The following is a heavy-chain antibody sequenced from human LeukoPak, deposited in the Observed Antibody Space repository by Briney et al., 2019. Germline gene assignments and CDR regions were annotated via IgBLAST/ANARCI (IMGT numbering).Heavy chain of an antibody. V-gene: IGHV4-31*03. CDR1: GGSISSGGYS. CDR3: ARGAGVSGRYYYDSSGYSYADY. J-gene: IGHJ4*02. CDR2: IYYSGST. Sequence: SETLSLTCTVSGGSISSGGYSWSWIRQHPGKGLEWIGYIYYSGSTYYNPSLKSRVTISVDTSKNQFSLKLSSVTAADTAVYYCARGAGVSGRYYYDSSGYSYADYWGQGTLVTVSS. D-gene: IGHD3-22*01.